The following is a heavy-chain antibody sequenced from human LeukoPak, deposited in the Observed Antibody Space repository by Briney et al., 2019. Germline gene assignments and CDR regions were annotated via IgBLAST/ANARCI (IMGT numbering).Heavy chain of an antibody. J-gene: IGHJ3*02. Sequence: GGSLRLSCAASGFTFNSYEMNWVRQAPGKGLEWVSYISSSGSTIYYADSVKGRFTISRDNAKNSLYLQMNSLRAEDTAVYYCATSVVVVAATVNGAFDIWGQGTMVTVSS. V-gene: IGHV3-48*03. CDR2: ISSSGSTI. D-gene: IGHD2-15*01. CDR1: GFTFNSYE. CDR3: ATSVVVVAATVNGAFDI.